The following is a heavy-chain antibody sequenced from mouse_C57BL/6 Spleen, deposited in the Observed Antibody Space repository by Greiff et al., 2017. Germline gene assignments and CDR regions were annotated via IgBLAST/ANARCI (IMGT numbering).Heavy chain of an antibody. CDR1: GFSFNSYA. CDR3: VRHNYYGSRGLYWYFDV. Sequence: DVHLVESGGGLVQPKGSLKLSCAASGFSFNSYAMNWVRQAPGKGLEWVARIRSKSNNYATYSADSVKDRFTISRDDSESMLYLQMNNLKTEDTAMYYCVRHNYYGSRGLYWYFDVWGTGTTVTVSS. CDR2: IRSKSNNYAT. J-gene: IGHJ1*03. V-gene: IGHV10-1*01. D-gene: IGHD1-1*01.